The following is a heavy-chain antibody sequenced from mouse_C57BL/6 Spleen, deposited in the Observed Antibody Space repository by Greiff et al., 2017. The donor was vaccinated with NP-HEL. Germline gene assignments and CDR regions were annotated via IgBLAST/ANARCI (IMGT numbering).Heavy chain of an antibody. Sequence: VQLKESGPELVKPGASVKMSCKASGYTFTDYNMHWVKQSHGKSLEWIGYINPNNGGTSYNQKFKGKATLTVNKSSSTAYMELRSLTSEDSAVYYCAPYDYVTFAYWGQGTLVTVSA. CDR2: INPNNGGT. CDR1: GYTFTDYN. CDR3: APYDYVTFAY. J-gene: IGHJ3*01. V-gene: IGHV1-22*01. D-gene: IGHD2-4*01.